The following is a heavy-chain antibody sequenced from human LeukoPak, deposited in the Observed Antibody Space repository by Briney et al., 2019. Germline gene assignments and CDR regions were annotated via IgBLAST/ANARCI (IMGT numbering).Heavy chain of an antibody. D-gene: IGHD3-3*01. CDR1: GFTFRSYE. J-gene: IGHJ4*02. Sequence: GGSLRLSCAASGFTFRSYEMNWGHQSPGKGLEWVSYISSSGRPIFYADSVKGRFTISRDNAKNSLYLQMNSLRVEDTAVYYCARVRDFFDYWGQGTLVTVSS. CDR2: ISSSGRPI. V-gene: IGHV3-48*03. CDR3: ARVRDFFDY.